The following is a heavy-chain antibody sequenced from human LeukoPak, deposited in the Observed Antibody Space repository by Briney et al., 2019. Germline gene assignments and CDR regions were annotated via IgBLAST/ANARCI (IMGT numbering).Heavy chain of an antibody. CDR1: GYTFTSYG. V-gene: IGHV1-18*01. D-gene: IGHD6-19*01. J-gene: IGHJ4*02. CDR3: ARGQKRSGWYWPSNY. Sequence: ASVKVSCKASGYTFTSYGISWVRQAPGQGLEWMGWISAYNGNTNYAQKLQGRVTMTTDTSTSTAYMELSSLRSEDTAVYYCARGQKRSGWYWPSNYWGQGTLVTVSS. CDR2: ISAYNGNT.